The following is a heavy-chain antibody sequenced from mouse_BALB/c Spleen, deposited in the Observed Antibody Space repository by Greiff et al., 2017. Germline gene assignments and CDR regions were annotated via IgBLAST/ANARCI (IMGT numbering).Heavy chain of an antibody. V-gene: IGHV1-7*01. CDR3: ARGGGTIAY. CDR1: GYTFTSYW. Sequence: VHLVESGAELAKPGASVKMSCKASGYTFTSYWMHWVKQRPGQGLEWIGYINPSTGYTESNQKFKDKATLTADKSSSTAYMQLSSLTSEDSAVYYCARGGGTIAYWGQGTLVTVSA. J-gene: IGHJ3*01. CDR2: INPSTGYT. D-gene: IGHD4-1*01.